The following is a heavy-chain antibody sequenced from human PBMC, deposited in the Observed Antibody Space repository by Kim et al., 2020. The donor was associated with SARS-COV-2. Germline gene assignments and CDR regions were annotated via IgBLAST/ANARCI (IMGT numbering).Heavy chain of an antibody. J-gene: IGHJ6*02. D-gene: IGHD3-9*01. CDR2: IKQDGGEK. V-gene: IGHV3-7*03. CDR3: ARGWTYYDTLTGRYYYYGLDV. CDR1: GFTFSSYW. Sequence: GGSLRLSCEASGFTFSSYWMSWVRQAPGKGLEWVANIKQDGGEKYYVDSVKGRFTISRDNAKNSLYLQMNSLRAEDTAVYYCARGWTYYDTLTGRYYYYGLDVWGLGTTVTVSS.